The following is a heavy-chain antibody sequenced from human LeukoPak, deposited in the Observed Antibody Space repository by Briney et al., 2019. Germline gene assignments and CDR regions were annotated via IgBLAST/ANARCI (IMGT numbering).Heavy chain of an antibody. CDR2: IYGGDSET. CDR3: ARLDHGGDSYYYGMDV. J-gene: IGHJ6*02. CDR1: GYRFTNYW. Sequence: GESLQISCRGSGYRFTNYWIAWVRQMPGKGLEWMGTIYGGDSETRYSPSFQGQVTVSADKSITTAHLQWSSLKASDTAMYYCARLDHGGDSYYYGMDVWGQGTTVTVSS. D-gene: IGHD4-23*01. V-gene: IGHV5-51*01.